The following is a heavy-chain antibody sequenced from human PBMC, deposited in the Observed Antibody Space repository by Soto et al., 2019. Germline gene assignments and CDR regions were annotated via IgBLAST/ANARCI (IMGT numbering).Heavy chain of an antibody. CDR2: IKQDGSEK. Sequence: GESLKISCAASGFTFSSYWMSWVRQAPGKGLEWVANIKQDGSEKYYVDSVKGRFTISRDNAKNSLYLQMNSLRAEDTAVYYCARQRKSSGRPYYFDYWGQGTLVTVSS. D-gene: IGHD6-19*01. CDR1: GFTFSSYW. V-gene: IGHV3-7*01. J-gene: IGHJ4*02. CDR3: ARQRKSSGRPYYFDY.